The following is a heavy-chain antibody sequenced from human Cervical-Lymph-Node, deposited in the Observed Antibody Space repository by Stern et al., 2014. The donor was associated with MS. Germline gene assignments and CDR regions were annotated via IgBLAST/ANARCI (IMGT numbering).Heavy chain of an antibody. Sequence: QVTLKESGPALVKPTQTLTLTCTFSGFSLSTSGMCVSWIRQPPGKALEWLALFVGYEDKYYSTSLKTRLTISKDTSKNQVVFTRTNMDPGDTATYYGARKSSMGLDYWGQETLVTVSS. CDR3: ARKSSMGLDY. CDR2: FVGYEDK. D-gene: IGHD6-13*01. V-gene: IGHV2-70*01. J-gene: IGHJ4*02. CDR1: GFSLSTSGMC.